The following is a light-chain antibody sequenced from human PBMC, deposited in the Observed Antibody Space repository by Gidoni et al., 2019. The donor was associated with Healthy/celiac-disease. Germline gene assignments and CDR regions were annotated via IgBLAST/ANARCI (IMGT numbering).Light chain of an antibody. CDR1: KVGDKY. V-gene: IGLV3-1*01. CDR3: QAWDSSTPYV. Sequence: SYALTQPPSVSVSPGQTASITCSGDKVGDKYACWYQQKPGQSPVLVIYQDSKRPSGIPERFSGSNSGNTATLTISGTQAMDEADYYCQAWDSSTPYVFGTGTKVTVL. CDR2: QDS. J-gene: IGLJ1*01.